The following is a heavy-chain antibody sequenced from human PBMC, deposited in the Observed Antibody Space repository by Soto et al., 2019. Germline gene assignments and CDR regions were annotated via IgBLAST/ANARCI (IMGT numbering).Heavy chain of an antibody. J-gene: IGHJ4*02. V-gene: IGHV4-30-2*01. CDR2: IYHSVST. CDR3: ARVPEC. Sequence: QLQLQESGSGLVKPSQTLSLTCAVSGGSISSGGYSWSWIRQPQGQGLEWIAYIYHSVSTYYNPPLKRRVTRTVARSKNKFSMKLSSLTAADTEVYYCARVPECWGQGTRVTVSS. CDR1: GGSISSGGYS.